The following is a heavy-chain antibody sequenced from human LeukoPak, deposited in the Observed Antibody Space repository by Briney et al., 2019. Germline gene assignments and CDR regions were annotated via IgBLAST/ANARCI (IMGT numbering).Heavy chain of an antibody. V-gene: IGHV3-30*04. D-gene: IGHD1-26*01. CDR3: ARGAILGAFNLMDY. CDR1: GFSFSNYA. J-gene: IGHJ4*02. CDR2: ILYDGSIQ. Sequence: GGSLRLSCAASGFSFSNYAMHWVRQAPGKGLDWVAVILYDGSIQNTADSVRGRFIISRDNSKNTVSLQMSSLTTDDTAVYYCARGAILGAFNLMDYWGQGTLVTVSS.